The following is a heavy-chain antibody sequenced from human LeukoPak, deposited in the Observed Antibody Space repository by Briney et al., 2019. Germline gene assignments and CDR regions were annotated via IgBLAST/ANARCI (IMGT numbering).Heavy chain of an antibody. Sequence: SETLSPTCAVYGGSFSGYYWSWIRQPPGKGLEWIGEVNHSGSTNYNPSLKSRVTISVDTSKNQFSLKLSSVTAADTAVYYCARGHYDFWSGYLVWFDPWGQGTLVTVSS. D-gene: IGHD3-3*01. CDR1: GGSFSGYY. V-gene: IGHV4-34*01. J-gene: IGHJ5*02. CDR2: VNHSGST. CDR3: ARGHYDFWSGYLVWFDP.